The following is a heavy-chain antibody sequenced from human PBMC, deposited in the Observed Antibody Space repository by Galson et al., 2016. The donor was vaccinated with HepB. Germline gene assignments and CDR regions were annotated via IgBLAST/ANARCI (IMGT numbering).Heavy chain of an antibody. CDR3: VRDRERTLDY. CDR2: ISTHSGTT. D-gene: IGHD1-7*01. CDR1: GYTFTTNG. J-gene: IGHJ4*02. V-gene: IGHV1-18*04. Sequence: SVKVSCKASGYTFTTNGISWVRQAPGQGLEWMGWISTHSGTTNHAQELQGRITMTTDTSTSTAYMELTNLKSDDTAVYYCVRDRERTLDYWGQGTLVSVSS.